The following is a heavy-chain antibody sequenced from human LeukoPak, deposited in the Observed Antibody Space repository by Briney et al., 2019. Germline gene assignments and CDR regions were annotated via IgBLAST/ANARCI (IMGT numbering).Heavy chain of an antibody. J-gene: IGHJ4*02. CDR2: IWYDGSNK. CDR1: GFTFSSYA. CDR3: ARGTRGIVLAGEFFDY. V-gene: IGHV3-33*08. Sequence: GGSLRLSCAASGFTFSSYAMSWVRQAPGKGLEWVAVIWYDGSNKYYADSVKGRFTISRDNSKNTLYLQMNSLRAEDTAVYYCARGTRGIVLAGEFFDYWGQGTLVTVSS. D-gene: IGHD6-19*01.